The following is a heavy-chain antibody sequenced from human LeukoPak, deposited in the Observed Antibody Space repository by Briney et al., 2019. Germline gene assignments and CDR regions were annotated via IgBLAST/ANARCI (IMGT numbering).Heavy chain of an antibody. CDR3: ARGRGYYSSTSCYTSYYYYYMDV. CDR2: INHSGST. Sequence: PSETLSLTCAVYGGSFSGYYWSWIRQPPGKGLEWIGEINHSGSTNYNPSLKSRVTISVDTSKNQFSLKLSSVTAADTAVYYCARGRGYYSSTSCYTSYYYYYMDVWGKGTTATVSS. CDR1: GGSFSGYY. V-gene: IGHV4-34*01. D-gene: IGHD2-2*02. J-gene: IGHJ6*03.